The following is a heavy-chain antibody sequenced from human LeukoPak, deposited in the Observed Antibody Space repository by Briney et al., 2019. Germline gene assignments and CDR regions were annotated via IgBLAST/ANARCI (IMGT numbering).Heavy chain of an antibody. CDR1: GGSISSSSYY. Sequence: SETLSLTCTVSGGSISSSSYYWGWIRQPPGKGLEWIGEINHSGSTNYNPSLKSRVTISVDTSKNQFSLKLSSVTAADTAVYYCARGSPSIAEVTYYYYMDVWGKGTTVTVSS. V-gene: IGHV4-39*07. D-gene: IGHD6-6*01. J-gene: IGHJ6*03. CDR3: ARGSPSIAEVTYYYYMDV. CDR2: INHSGST.